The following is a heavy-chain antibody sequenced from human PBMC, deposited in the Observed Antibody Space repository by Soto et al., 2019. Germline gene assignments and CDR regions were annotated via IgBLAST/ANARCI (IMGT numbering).Heavy chain of an antibody. J-gene: IGHJ6*02. D-gene: IGHD3-10*01. CDR2: IKSKTDGGTT. CDR1: GFTFSNAW. Sequence: EVQLVESGGGLVKPGGSLRLSCAASGFTFSNAWMSWVRQAPGKGLEWVGRIKSKTDGGTTDYAAPVKGRFTISRDDSKNTLYLQMNSRKTEDTAVYYCTTRDYYGSGTVYGMDVWGQGTTVTVSS. V-gene: IGHV3-15*01. CDR3: TTRDYYGSGTVYGMDV.